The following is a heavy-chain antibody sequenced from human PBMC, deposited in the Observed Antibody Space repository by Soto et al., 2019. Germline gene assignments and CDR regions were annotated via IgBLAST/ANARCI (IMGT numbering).Heavy chain of an antibody. J-gene: IGHJ4*02. CDR1: GYTFTSFG. V-gene: IGHV1-18*01. CDR3: ARGSPGDPLDY. CDR2: ISAHNGNT. Sequence: ASVKVSCKASGYTFTSFGITWVRQAPGQGLEWMGWISAHNGNTDYAQNLQGRVTMTTDTAMITADMELKSLRSDDTAVYYCARGSPGDPLDYWGQGTLVTVSS.